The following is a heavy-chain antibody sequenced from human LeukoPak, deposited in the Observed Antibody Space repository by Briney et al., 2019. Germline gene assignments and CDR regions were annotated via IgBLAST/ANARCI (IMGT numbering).Heavy chain of an antibody. CDR3: ARDLIGGSLDY. CDR1: GFTFSSYD. J-gene: IGHJ4*02. CDR2: MWYDGSNK. V-gene: IGHV3-33*01. Sequence: GGSLRLSCAASGFTFSSYDMHWVRQAPGKGLEWVAVMWYDGSNKYNADSAKGRFTISRDNSKNTLYLQMNSLRAEDTAVYYCARDLIGGSLDYWGQGTLVTVSS. D-gene: IGHD1-26*01.